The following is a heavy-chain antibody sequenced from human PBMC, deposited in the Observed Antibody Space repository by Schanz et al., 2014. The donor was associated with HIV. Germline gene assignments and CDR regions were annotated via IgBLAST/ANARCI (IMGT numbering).Heavy chain of an antibody. D-gene: IGHD2-21*02. J-gene: IGHJ6*02. Sequence: QVQLVQSGAEVKKPGSSVKVSCKASGGTFSNYAISWLRQAPGQGLEWMGWISPYNGYTDYAQKLQGRVTLTTDTSTTTAYMDLRSLRSDDTAVYHCARRESDGALDVWGPGTTVIVSS. CDR3: ARRESDGALDV. CDR1: GGTFSNYA. CDR2: ISPYNGYT. V-gene: IGHV1-18*01.